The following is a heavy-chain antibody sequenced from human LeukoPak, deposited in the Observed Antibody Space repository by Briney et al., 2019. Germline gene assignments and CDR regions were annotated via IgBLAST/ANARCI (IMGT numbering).Heavy chain of an antibody. CDR3: ARLNKNDSGSYRFGKKKRGYMDV. D-gene: IGHD3-10*01. V-gene: IGHV3-21*01. J-gene: IGHJ6*03. CDR2: ISSSSSYI. Sequence: PGGSLRLSCAASGFTFSSYSMNWVRQAPGKGLEWVSSISSSSSYIYYADSVKGRFTISRDNAKNSLYLQMNSLRAEDTAVYYCARLNKNDSGSYRFGKKKRGYMDVWGKGTTVTISS. CDR1: GFTFSSYS.